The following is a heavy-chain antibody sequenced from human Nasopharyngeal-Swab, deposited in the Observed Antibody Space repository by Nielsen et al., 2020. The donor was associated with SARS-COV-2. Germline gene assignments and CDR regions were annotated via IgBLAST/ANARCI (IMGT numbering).Heavy chain of an antibody. CDR3: AAYYASGSYSSGSSNYYYYGKDV. CDR1: GFTFSSYN. J-gene: IGHJ6*02. Sequence: GGSLSLSCVASGFTFSSYNMNWVRQAPGKGLEWVSCISSSSSYIYYEDSVKGRFTISRDNAENSLYLQMNSLRAEDTAVYYCAAYYASGSYSSGSSNYYYYGKDVWDQGTTVTVSS. CDR2: ISSSSSYI. D-gene: IGHD3-10*01. V-gene: IGHV3-21*01.